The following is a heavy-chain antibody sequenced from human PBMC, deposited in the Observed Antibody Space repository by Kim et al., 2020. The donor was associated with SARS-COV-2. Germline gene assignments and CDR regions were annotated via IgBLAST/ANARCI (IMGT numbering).Heavy chain of an antibody. Sequence: LKSRVTISVDTSKNQFSLKLSSVTAADTAVYYCARTNYDSSGYLDAFDIWGQGTMVTVSS. J-gene: IGHJ3*02. CDR3: ARTNYDSSGYLDAFDI. V-gene: IGHV4-39*01. D-gene: IGHD3-22*01.